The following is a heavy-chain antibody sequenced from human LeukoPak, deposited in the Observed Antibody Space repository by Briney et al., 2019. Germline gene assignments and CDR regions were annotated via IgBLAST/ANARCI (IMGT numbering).Heavy chain of an antibody. V-gene: IGHV1-18*01. Sequence: ASVMVSCKASGYTFTTYGINWVRQAPGQGLEWMGWISTYDGNTNYAQKLRGRVTMVRDISTSTVYMELRSLRSDDTAAYYCARDQPRRGPGNHDYWGQGTLVTVSS. CDR1: GYTFTTYG. D-gene: IGHD1-26*01. CDR2: ISTYDGNT. CDR3: ARDQPRRGPGNHDY. J-gene: IGHJ4*02.